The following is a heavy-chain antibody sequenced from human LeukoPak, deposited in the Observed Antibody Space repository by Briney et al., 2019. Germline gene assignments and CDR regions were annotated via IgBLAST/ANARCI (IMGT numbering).Heavy chain of an antibody. D-gene: IGHD4-23*01. CDR2: TYYRSTWYN. V-gene: IGHV6-1*01. CDR1: GDSVSSNSVT. Sequence: SQTLSLTCAISGDSVSSNSVTWNWIRQSPSRGLEWLGRTYYRSTWYNDYAVSVRGRITVNPDTSKNQFSLHLNSVTPEDTAVYYCARNSVAMDVWGQGTTVTVSS. J-gene: IGHJ6*02. CDR3: ARNSVAMDV.